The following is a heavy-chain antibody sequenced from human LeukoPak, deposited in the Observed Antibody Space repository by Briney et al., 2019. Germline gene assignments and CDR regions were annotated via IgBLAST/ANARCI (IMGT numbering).Heavy chain of an antibody. CDR2: MNPNSGNT. Sequence: ASVKVSCKASGYTFTSYDINWLRQATGQGLEWMGWMNPNSGNTGYAQKFQGRVTMTRNTSISTAYMELSSLRSEDTAVYYCARARYDFWSGYSDWGQGTLVTVSS. CDR3: ARARYDFWSGYSD. J-gene: IGHJ4*02. D-gene: IGHD3-3*01. V-gene: IGHV1-8*01. CDR1: GYTFTSYD.